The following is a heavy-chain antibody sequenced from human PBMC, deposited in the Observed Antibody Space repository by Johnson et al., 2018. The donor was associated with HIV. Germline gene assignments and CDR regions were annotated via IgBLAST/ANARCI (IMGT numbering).Heavy chain of an antibody. CDR1: DFTVGSIY. V-gene: IGHV3-15*01. Sequence: VQLVESGGGLVQPGGSLRLSCAASDFTVGSIYMSWVRQAPGKGLEWVGHIKSRTDGGTTDYAAPVKGRFTIARDDSKNTLYLQMNSLKTEDTAVYYCTTVDCGGDCYSGHAFDIWGQGTMVTVSS. D-gene: IGHD2-21*01. CDR3: TTVDCGGDCYSGHAFDI. CDR2: IKSRTDGGTT. J-gene: IGHJ3*02.